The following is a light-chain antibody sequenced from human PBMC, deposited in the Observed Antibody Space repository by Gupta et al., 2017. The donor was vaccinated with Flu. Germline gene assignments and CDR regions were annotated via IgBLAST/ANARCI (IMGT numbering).Light chain of an antibody. Sequence: GQQASIPCSGEELGDKFTCWYQQKPGQSPVLVISQDKKRPPGIPERFSGSNSGNIATLTISGAQAMDEADYFCQAWDTTPNCVFGGGTKLTVL. J-gene: IGLJ3*02. CDR1: ELGDKF. CDR2: QDK. CDR3: QAWDTTPNCV. V-gene: IGLV3-1*01.